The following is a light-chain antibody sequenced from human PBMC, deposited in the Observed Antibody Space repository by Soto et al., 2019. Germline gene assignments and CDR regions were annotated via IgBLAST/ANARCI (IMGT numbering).Light chain of an antibody. CDR3: QQYGSSPYT. J-gene: IGKJ2*01. CDR2: GAS. Sequence: ENVLTQSPGTLSLSPGERATLSCRASQSVSRYYLAWYQQKPGQAPRLLIFGASSRATGIPGRFSGSGSGTDFTLTTSRLEPEDFAVYYCQQYGSSPYTFGQGTKVDIK. V-gene: IGKV3-20*01. CDR1: QSVSRYY.